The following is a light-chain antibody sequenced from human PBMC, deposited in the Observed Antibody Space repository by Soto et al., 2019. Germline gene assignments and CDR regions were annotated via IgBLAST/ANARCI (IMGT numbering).Light chain of an antibody. CDR2: LGS. J-gene: IGKJ2*01. CDR1: QSLLHSNGYNY. CDR3: MQALQTPYT. Sequence: DIVMTQSPLSLPVTPGEPASISCRPSQSLLHSNGYNYLDWYLQKPEQSPQLLIYLGSNRAYGVPERFSGRGSGTDFTLKISRAKAGDVGVYYCMQALQTPYTFGKGTKLEIK. V-gene: IGKV2-28*01.